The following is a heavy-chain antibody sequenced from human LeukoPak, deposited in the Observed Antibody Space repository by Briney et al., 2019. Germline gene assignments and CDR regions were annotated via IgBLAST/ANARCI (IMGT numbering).Heavy chain of an antibody. V-gene: IGHV3-11*01. CDR1: GFTFSDYY. Sequence: PGGSLRLYCAASGFTFSDYYMSWIRQAPGKGLEWVSYISSSGSTIYYADSVKGRFTISRDNTKNSLYLQMNSLRAEDTAVYYCARGYCSGGSCYHFDYWGQGTLVTVSS. D-gene: IGHD2-15*01. CDR2: ISSSGSTI. CDR3: ARGYCSGGSCYHFDY. J-gene: IGHJ4*02.